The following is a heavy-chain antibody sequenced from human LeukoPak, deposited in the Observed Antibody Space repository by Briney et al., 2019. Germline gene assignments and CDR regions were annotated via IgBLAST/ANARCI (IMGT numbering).Heavy chain of an antibody. CDR1: GGSISSDGYY. V-gene: IGHV4-31*03. CDR2: IYYSGST. Sequence: SETLSLTCTVSGGSISSDGYYWSWIRQHPGKGLEWIGYIYYSGSTYYNPSLKSRVTISVDTSKNQFSLKLSSVTAADTAVYYCARGPTGYDPPFDYWGQGTLVTVSS. J-gene: IGHJ4*02. D-gene: IGHD1-1*01. CDR3: ARGPTGYDPPFDY.